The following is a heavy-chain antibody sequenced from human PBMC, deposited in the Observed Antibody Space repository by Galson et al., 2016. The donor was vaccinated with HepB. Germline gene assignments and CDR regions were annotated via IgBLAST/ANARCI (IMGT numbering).Heavy chain of an antibody. CDR3: ARDVQFRFDF. CDR1: GYRFHTYG. J-gene: IGHJ4*02. V-gene: IGHV1-18*04. CDR2: ISANSGNT. Sequence: SCKASGYRFHTYGISWVRQAPGQGLEWLGWISANSGNTNYAQKFQDRVIMTRDTSASTVYMDLRSLRSDDTAVYYCARDVQFRFDFWGQGTLVTVSS. D-gene: IGHD5-24*01.